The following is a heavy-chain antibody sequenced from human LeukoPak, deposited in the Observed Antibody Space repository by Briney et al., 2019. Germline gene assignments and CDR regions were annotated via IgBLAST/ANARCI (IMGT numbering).Heavy chain of an antibody. V-gene: IGHV3-48*03. Sequence: GGSLRLSCAAAGFTFSSYEMNSVRQAPGKGLEWVSYISSSGSTIYYADSVKGRFTISRDNAKNSLYLQRSSLRAEDTAVYWCARGSGGVFGGVMVDYWGQGTLVTVSS. CDR2: ISSSGSTI. CDR3: ARGSGGVFGGVMVDY. J-gene: IGHJ4*02. CDR1: GFTFSSYE. D-gene: IGHD3-16*01.